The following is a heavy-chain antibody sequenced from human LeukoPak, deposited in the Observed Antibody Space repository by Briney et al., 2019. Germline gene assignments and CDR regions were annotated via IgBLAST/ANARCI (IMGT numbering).Heavy chain of an antibody. CDR2: VIPVLGIR. CDR1: GGTFNRYG. J-gene: IGHJ6*02. Sequence: GASVKVSCKTPGGTFNRYGFSWVRQAPGQGPEWMGRVIPVLGIRNYAQKFQGRLTLTTDKATTTVYMELTTLTFEDTAVYFCAAAVTTGVYYGMDVWGQGTTITVSS. D-gene: IGHD4-17*01. CDR3: AAAVTTGVYYGMDV. V-gene: IGHV1-69*04.